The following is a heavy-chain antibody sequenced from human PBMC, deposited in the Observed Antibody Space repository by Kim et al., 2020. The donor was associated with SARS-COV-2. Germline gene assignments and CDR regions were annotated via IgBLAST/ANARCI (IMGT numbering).Heavy chain of an antibody. CDR3: TRGGRPGVRTDY. D-gene: IGHD1-1*01. V-gene: IGHV3-21*01. Sequence: GGSLRLSCAASGFTFSSQSMNWVRQAPGKGLEWVSSISAASDYIFYADSVKGRSTISRDNAKRSLLLQMNSLRAEDTALYYCTRGGRPGVRTDYWGQGTLVAVSS. J-gene: IGHJ4*02. CDR2: ISAASDYI. CDR1: GFTFSSQS.